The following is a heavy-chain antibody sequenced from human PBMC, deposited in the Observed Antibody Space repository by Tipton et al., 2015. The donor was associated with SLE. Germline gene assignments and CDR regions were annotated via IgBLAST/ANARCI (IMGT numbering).Heavy chain of an antibody. J-gene: IGHJ4*02. CDR3: AREGAAAGYYFDY. CDR2: IYSGGST. CDR1: GFTVSSNY. V-gene: IGHV3-66*02. Sequence: SLRLSCAASGFTVSSNYMSWVRQAPGKGLEWVSVIYSGGSTYYADSVKGRFTISRDNSKNTLYLQMNSLRAEDTAVYYCAREGAAAGYYFDYWGQGTLVTVSS. D-gene: IGHD6-13*01.